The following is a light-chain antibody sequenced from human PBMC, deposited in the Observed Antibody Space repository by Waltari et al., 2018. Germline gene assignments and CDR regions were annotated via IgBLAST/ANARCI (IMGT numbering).Light chain of an antibody. CDR2: TTS. V-gene: IGKV1-39*01. Sequence: DVQMTQSPSSLSASVGDRVTITCRASQTVVNYVNWYQQKPGKAPKLLIYTTSVLYRGVPSRFAGAGAGTEFTLTISNVQPDDFATYYCHQSFIIPLAFGPGTKVDLK. J-gene: IGKJ3*01. CDR1: QTVVNY. CDR3: HQSFIIPLA.